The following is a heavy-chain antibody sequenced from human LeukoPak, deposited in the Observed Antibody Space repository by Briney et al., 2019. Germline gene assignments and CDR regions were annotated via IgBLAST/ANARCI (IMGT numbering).Heavy chain of an antibody. Sequence: SGPTLVKPTQTLTLTCTFSGFSLSTSGMRVSWICQPPGKALEWLARIDWDDDKFYSTSLKTRLTISKDTSKNQVVLTMTNMDPVDTATYYCARMGCSGGSCYSGWFDPWGQGTLVTVSS. CDR3: ARMGCSGGSCYSGWFDP. V-gene: IGHV2-70*04. CDR1: GFSLSTSGMR. D-gene: IGHD2-15*01. CDR2: IDWDDDK. J-gene: IGHJ5*02.